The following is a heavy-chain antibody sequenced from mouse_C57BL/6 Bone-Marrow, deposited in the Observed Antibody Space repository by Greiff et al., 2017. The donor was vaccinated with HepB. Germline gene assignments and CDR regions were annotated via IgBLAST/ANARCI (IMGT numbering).Heavy chain of an antibody. D-gene: IGHD1-1*01. Sequence: EVMLVESGGGLVQPGGSLKLSCAASGFTFSDYYMYWVRQTPEKRLEWVAYISNGGGSTYYPDTVKGRFTISRDNAKNTLYLQMSRLKSEDTAMYYCARPYYYGSRYWYFDVWGTGTTVTVSS. CDR1: GFTFSDYY. J-gene: IGHJ1*03. CDR3: ARPYYYGSRYWYFDV. CDR2: ISNGGGST. V-gene: IGHV5-12*01.